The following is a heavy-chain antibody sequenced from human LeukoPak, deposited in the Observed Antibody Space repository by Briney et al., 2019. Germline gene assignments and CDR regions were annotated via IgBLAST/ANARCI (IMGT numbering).Heavy chain of an antibody. J-gene: IGHJ4*02. CDR1: GFTFSSYA. CDR3: AREGRVIVGATGYFDY. D-gene: IGHD1-26*01. V-gene: IGHV3-30*04. CDR2: ISYDGSNK. Sequence: PGGSLRLFCAASGFTFSSYAMHWVRQAPGKGLEWVAVISYDGSNKYYADSVKGRFTISRDNSKNTLYLQMNSLRAEDTAVYYCAREGRVIVGATGYFDYWGQGTLVTVSS.